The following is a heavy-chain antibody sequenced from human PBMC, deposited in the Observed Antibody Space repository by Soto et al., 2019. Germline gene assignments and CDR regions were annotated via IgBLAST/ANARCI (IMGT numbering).Heavy chain of an antibody. CDR2: INAGNGNT. CDR3: ARGGGRYAPFDY. J-gene: IGHJ4*02. V-gene: IGHV1-3*01. D-gene: IGHD2-15*01. CDR1: GYTFTSYA. Sequence: ASVKVSCKASGYTFTSYAMHWVRQAPGQRLEWMGWINAGNGNTKYSQKFQGRVTITRDTSASTAYMELSSLRSEDTAVCYCARGGGRYAPFDYWGQGTLVPVSS.